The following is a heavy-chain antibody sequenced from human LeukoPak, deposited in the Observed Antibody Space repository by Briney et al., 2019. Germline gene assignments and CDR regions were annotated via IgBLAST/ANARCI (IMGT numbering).Heavy chain of an antibody. D-gene: IGHD2-8*02. V-gene: IGHV3-7*01. Sequence: GGSVRLSCAAAGFTLNNYWMSWVRQAPGKGLEWVANIKQDGSEKRYVDPVKGRFTISRDNAKNSLYLQMNSLRAEDTGVYYCVRAPATNEWRCMDYWGQGTLVTVSS. CDR1: GFTLNNYW. CDR2: IKQDGSEK. CDR3: VRAPATNEWRCMDY. J-gene: IGHJ4*02.